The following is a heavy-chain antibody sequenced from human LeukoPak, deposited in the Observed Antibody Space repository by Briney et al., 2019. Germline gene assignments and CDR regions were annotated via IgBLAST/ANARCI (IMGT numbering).Heavy chain of an antibody. CDR2: ISYDGSNK. J-gene: IGHJ4*02. V-gene: IGHV3-30*18. CDR3: AKDTGYYDSSGYLDY. Sequence: GRCLRLSCAASGFTFSSYGMHWVRQAPGKGLEWVAVISYDGSNKYYADSVKGRFTISRDNSKNTLYLQMNSLRAEDTAVYYCAKDTGYYDSSGYLDYWGQGTLVTVSS. CDR1: GFTFSSYG. D-gene: IGHD3-22*01.